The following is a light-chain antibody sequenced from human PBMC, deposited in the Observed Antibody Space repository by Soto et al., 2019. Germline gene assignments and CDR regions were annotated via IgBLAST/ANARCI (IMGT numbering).Light chain of an antibody. CDR3: LQHNSSPRT. J-gene: IGKJ1*01. CDR1: QGIGND. Sequence: DIQMTQSPSSLSASVGDRVTITCRASQGIGNDLGWYQHKPGKAPKRLIYAASSLQSGVPSRFSGSRSGTEFTLTISSLQPEDFATYYCLQHNSSPRTFCQGTKVEIK. V-gene: IGKV1-17*01. CDR2: AAS.